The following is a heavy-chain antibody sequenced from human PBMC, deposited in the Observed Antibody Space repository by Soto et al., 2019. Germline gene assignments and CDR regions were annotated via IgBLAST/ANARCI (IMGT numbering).Heavy chain of an antibody. J-gene: IGHJ4*02. CDR2: INAGNGNT. D-gene: IGHD5-12*01. Sequence: QVQLVQSGAEVKKPGASVKVSCKASGITFSTYAIHWMRQAPGQGLEWMGWINAGNGNTRYSQKFQGRVTLTRDTSASTTYMDLSSLRSEDTAIYYCARAISGYVTWGQGTLVTVSS. CDR3: ARAISGYVT. CDR1: GITFSTYA. V-gene: IGHV1-3*01.